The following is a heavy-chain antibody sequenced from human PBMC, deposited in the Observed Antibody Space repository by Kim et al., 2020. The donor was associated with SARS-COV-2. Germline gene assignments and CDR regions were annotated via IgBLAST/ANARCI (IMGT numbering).Heavy chain of an antibody. D-gene: IGHD5-18*01. V-gene: IGHV3-21*01. CDR2: ISSSSSYI. Sequence: GGSLRLSCAASGFTFSSYSMNWVRQAPGKGLEWVSSISSSSSYIYYADSVKGRFTISRDNAKNSLYLQMNSLRAEDTAVYYCARVDTAMVNYYYYYGMDVWGQGTTVTVSS. J-gene: IGHJ6*02. CDR3: ARVDTAMVNYYYYYGMDV. CDR1: GFTFSSYS.